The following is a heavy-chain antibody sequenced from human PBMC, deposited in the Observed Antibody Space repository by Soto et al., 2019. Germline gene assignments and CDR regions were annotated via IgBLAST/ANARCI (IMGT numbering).Heavy chain of an antibody. J-gene: IGHJ6*02. CDR2: IYPGDSDT. D-gene: IGHD2-8*01. CDR1: GYSFTSYW. CDR3: ERHVSHDIILLVYEQDYSGMGV. V-gene: IGHV5-51*01. Sequence: GESLKISCKGSGYSFTSYWIGWVRQMPGKGLEWMGIIYPGDSDTRYSPSFQGHVTISADKSISTAYLQWSRLKASATAMYYWERHVSHDIILLVYEQDYSGMGVWGQGTTVTVSS.